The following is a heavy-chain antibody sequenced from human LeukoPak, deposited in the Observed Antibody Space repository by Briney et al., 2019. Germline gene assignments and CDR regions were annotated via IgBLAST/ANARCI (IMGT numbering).Heavy chain of an antibody. Sequence: SETLSLTCTVSGGSVSSGDYFWSWIRQPPGKGLELIAYIYYTGTTYYNPSLKSRLSMSLDASKNQFSLKLTSVTAADTAVYYCVRGEYYYDYWGQGTLITVSS. V-gene: IGHV4-30-4*01. CDR2: IYYTGTT. J-gene: IGHJ4*02. CDR1: GGSVSSGDYF. D-gene: IGHD2/OR15-2a*01. CDR3: VRGEYYYDY.